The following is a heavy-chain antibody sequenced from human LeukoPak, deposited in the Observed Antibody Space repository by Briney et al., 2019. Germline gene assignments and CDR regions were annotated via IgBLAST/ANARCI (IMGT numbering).Heavy chain of an antibody. D-gene: IGHD2-15*01. Sequence: PGGYLRLSCAASGFTFSSYAMSWVRQAPGKGLEWVSAISGSGGSTYYADSVKGRFTISRDNSKNTLYLQMNSLRAEDTAVYYCAKGAEYCSGGSCYSGEFDPWGQGTLVTVSS. V-gene: IGHV3-23*01. J-gene: IGHJ5*02. CDR1: GFTFSSYA. CDR2: ISGSGGST. CDR3: AKGAEYCSGGSCYSGEFDP.